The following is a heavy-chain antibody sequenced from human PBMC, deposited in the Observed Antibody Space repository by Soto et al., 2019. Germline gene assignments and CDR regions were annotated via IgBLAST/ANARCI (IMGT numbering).Heavy chain of an antibody. CDR3: AGDPTSGYRYGYGYFEG. CDR2: IYYSGST. J-gene: IGHJ4*02. Sequence: PSETLSLTCAVSGGSISSYYWSWIRQPPGKGLEWVGYIYYSGSTNYNPSLKSRVTISVDTSKNQFSLELSSVTAAGTARDGCAGDPTSGYRYGYGYFEGWGQGALGTVS. D-gene: IGHD5-18*01. CDR1: GGSISSYY. V-gene: IGHV4-59*01.